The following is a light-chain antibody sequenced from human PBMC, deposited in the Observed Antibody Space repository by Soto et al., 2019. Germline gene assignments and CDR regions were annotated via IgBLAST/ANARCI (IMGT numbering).Light chain of an antibody. Sequence: EIVLTQSPGTLSLSPGERATLSCRASQSVNGNYLTWYQQKPGQAPRLLIYGASTRATGTPDRFSGSGSGTDFTLTISRLEPEDFAVCYCQQYGSSFRYTFGQGTKLEIK. V-gene: IGKV3-20*01. J-gene: IGKJ2*01. CDR1: QSVNGNY. CDR2: GAS. CDR3: QQYGSSFRYT.